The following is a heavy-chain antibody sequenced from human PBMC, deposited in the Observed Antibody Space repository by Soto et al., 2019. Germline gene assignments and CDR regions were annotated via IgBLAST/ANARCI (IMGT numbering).Heavy chain of an antibody. Sequence: GESLKISCKAIGYTFTNYWIGWVRQTPGKGLEWMGIIFPGDSDTRYNPSFEGQVTVSADESISTAYLQWNTLRASDTAMYYCVRPNFGALTHFDFWGQGTLVTVSS. CDR3: VRPNFGALTHFDF. D-gene: IGHD3-16*01. V-gene: IGHV5-51*01. CDR1: GYTFTNYW. J-gene: IGHJ4*02. CDR2: IFPGDSDT.